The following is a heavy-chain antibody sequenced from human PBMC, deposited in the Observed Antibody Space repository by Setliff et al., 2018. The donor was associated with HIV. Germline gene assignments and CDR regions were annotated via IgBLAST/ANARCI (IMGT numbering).Heavy chain of an antibody. D-gene: IGHD1-7*01. CDR3: ARDLSHRTTGYYYGMDV. J-gene: IGHJ6*02. Sequence: TLSLTCAVSGGSISSSNWWSWVRQPPGKGLEWIGEIYHSGSTNYNPSLKSRVTISVDKSKNQFSLKLSSVTAADTAVYYCARDLSHRTTGYYYGMDVWGQGTTVTVSS. CDR1: GGSISSSNW. V-gene: IGHV4-4*02. CDR2: IYHSGST.